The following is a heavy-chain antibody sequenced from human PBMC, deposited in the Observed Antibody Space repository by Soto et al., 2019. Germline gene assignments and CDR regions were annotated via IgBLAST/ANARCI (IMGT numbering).Heavy chain of an antibody. D-gene: IGHD3-3*01. J-gene: IGHJ6*02. CDR3: ARGYYDFWSGHDARYYYYYYGMDV. Sequence: QVQLVQSGAEVKKPGSSVKVSCKASGGTFSSYAISWVRQAPGQGLEWMGGIIPIFGTANYAQKFQGRVTMTADESTSTAYMELSSLRSEDTAVYYCARGYYDFWSGHDARYYYYYYGMDVWGQGTTVTVSS. CDR2: IIPIFGTA. V-gene: IGHV1-69*12. CDR1: GGTFSSYA.